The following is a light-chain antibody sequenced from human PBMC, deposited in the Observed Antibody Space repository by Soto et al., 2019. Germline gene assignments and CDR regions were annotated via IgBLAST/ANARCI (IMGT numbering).Light chain of an antibody. Sequence: DIQMTQSPSSLSASVGDRVTITCRASESINRHLNWYPQKPGKAPKLLIYAASSLQNGVPSRFSGSGSGTDFTLTISNLQPEDVATYYCQQSYSTLSITFGQGTRLEIK. J-gene: IGKJ5*01. CDR1: ESINRH. CDR2: AAS. CDR3: QQSYSTLSIT. V-gene: IGKV1-39*01.